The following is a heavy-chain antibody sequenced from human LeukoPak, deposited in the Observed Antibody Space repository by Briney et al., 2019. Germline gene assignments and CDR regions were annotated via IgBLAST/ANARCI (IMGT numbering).Heavy chain of an antibody. J-gene: IGHJ6*03. Sequence: PSETLSLTCAVYGGSFSGYYWSWIRQPPGKGLEWIGEINHSGSTNYNPSLKSRVTISVDTSKNQFSLKLSSVAAADTAVYYCARARYCSGDSCYSSFSQMYYYYYMDVWGKGTTVTVSS. CDR1: GGSFSGYY. CDR3: ARARYCSGDSCYSSFSQMYYYYYMDV. D-gene: IGHD2-15*01. V-gene: IGHV4-34*01. CDR2: INHSGST.